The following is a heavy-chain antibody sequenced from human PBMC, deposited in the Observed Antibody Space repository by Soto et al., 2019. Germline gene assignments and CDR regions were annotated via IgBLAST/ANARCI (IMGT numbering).Heavy chain of an antibody. CDR2: ISFDGNNK. V-gene: IGHV3-30*03. J-gene: IGHJ5*02. D-gene: IGHD5-12*01. CDR1: GFTFKTYD. Sequence: GGSLRLSCAASGFTFKTYDMHWVRQAPGKGLEWVAIISFDGNNKYYADSVKGRFTISRDNSKNTLSLNMNSLRPNDTGLYYCARDRRGYTTSAWGQGTLVTVSS. CDR3: ARDRRGYTTSA.